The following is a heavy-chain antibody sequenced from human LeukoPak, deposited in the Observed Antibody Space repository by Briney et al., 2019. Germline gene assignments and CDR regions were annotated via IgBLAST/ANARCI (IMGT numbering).Heavy chain of an antibody. J-gene: IGHJ5*02. D-gene: IGHD2-15*01. CDR3: ARDLGFCSGGSCYRWFDP. CDR2: IYYSGST. Sequence: SETLSLTCTVSGGSISSYYWSWIRQPPGKGLEWIGYIYYSGSTNYNPSLKSRVTISVDTSKNQFSLKLSSVTAADTAVYYCARDLGFCSGGSCYRWFDPWGQGTLVTVSS. V-gene: IGHV4-59*01. CDR1: GGSISSYY.